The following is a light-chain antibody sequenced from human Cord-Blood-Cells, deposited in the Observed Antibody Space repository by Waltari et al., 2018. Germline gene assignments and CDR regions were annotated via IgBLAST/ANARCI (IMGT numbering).Light chain of an antibody. J-gene: IGLJ1*01. CDR2: YDS. V-gene: IGLV3-21*04. CDR1: NIGSKS. Sequence: SYVLTQPPSVSVAPGKTARITCGGNNIGSKSVHWYPQKPGQAPVLVIYYDSDRPSGIPERFSGSNSGNTATLTISRVEAGDEADYYCQVWDSSSDHPYVFGTGTKVTVL. CDR3: QVWDSSSDHPYV.